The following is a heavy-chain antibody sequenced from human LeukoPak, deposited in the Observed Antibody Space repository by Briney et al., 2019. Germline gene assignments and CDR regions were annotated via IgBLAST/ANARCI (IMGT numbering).Heavy chain of an antibody. CDR3: AREFHYGSGNWFDP. CDR1: GASSSGYY. V-gene: IGHV4-59*01. Sequence: SETLSLTCTVTGASSSGYYWSWIRQTPGQGLEWIGYVYYSGSTNYNPSLESRATILIDTSKNRFSLNLTSVTAADTAVYYCAREFHYGSGNWFDPWGQGTLVTVSS. CDR2: VYYSGST. D-gene: IGHD3-10*01. J-gene: IGHJ5*02.